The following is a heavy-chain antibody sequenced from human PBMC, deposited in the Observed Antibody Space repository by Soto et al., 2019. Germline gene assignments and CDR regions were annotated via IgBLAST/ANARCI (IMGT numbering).Heavy chain of an antibody. V-gene: IGHV1-18*01. J-gene: IGHJ6*02. Sequence: GASVKVSCKASGYTFTRNGISWVRQAPGQGLEWMGWISAYNGNTNYAQKLQGRVTMTTDTSTSTAYMELRSLRSDDTAVYYCARVTPSYYYYGMDVWGQGTTVTV. CDR1: GYTFTRNG. CDR2: ISAYNGNT. D-gene: IGHD2-15*01. CDR3: ARVTPSYYYYGMDV.